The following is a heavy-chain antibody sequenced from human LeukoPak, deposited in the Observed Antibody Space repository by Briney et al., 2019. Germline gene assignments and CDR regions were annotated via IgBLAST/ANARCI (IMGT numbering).Heavy chain of an antibody. D-gene: IGHD1-20*01. CDR2: INPNSGGT. CDR1: GYTFTGYY. Sequence: GASVKVSCKASGYTFTGYYMHWVRQAPGQGLEWMGWINPNSGGTNYAQKFQGRVTMTRDTSISTAYMELSRLRSDDTAVYYCARVQAITGTIGYYYMDVWGKGTTVTISS. CDR3: ARVQAITGTIGYYYMDV. J-gene: IGHJ6*03. V-gene: IGHV1-2*02.